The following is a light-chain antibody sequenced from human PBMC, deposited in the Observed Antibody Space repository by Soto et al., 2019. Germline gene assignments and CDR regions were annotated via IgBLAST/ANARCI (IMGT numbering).Light chain of an antibody. CDR1: QSVTNSL. V-gene: IGKV3-20*01. CDR2: GAYDAL. J-gene: IGKJ1*01. CDR3: QQYAMSPWT. Sequence: EIVLTQSPGTLSLSPGERATLSCRASQSVTNSLLAWYQQRPGQAPRLLVYGAYDALYRATGIPDKFSGSGSGTDFTLTISRLEPEDLAVYYCQQYAMSPWTFGQGTKVEIK.